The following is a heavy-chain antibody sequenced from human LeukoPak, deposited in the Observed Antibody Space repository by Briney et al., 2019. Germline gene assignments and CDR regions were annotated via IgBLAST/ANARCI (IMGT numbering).Heavy chain of an antibody. CDR3: ARGIAAAPRAPFDY. V-gene: IGHV1-2*02. CDR2: INPNSGGT. CDR1: GGTFSSYA. D-gene: IGHD6-13*01. Sequence: ASVKVSCKASGGTFSSYAISWVRQAPGQGLEWMGWINPNSGGTNYAQKFQGRVTMTRDTSISTAYMELSRLRSDDTAVYYCARGIAAAPRAPFDYWGQGTLVTVSS. J-gene: IGHJ4*02.